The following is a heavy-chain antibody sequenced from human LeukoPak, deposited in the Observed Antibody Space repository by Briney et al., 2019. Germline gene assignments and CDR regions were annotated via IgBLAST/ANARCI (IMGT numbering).Heavy chain of an antibody. Sequence: SSETLSLTCTVSGGSISSYYWSWVRQPAGKGLEWIGRIYSSGNTDYNPSLKSRVTMSVDTSKNQFSLNMRFVTAADTALYYCARMYSGSYGGIDYWGQGTLVTVSP. J-gene: IGHJ4*02. V-gene: IGHV4-4*07. D-gene: IGHD1-26*01. CDR3: ARMYSGSYGGIDY. CDR1: GGSISSYY. CDR2: IYSSGNT.